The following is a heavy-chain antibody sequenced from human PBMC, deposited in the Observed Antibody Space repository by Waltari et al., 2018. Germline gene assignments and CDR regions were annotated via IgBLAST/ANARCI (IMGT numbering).Heavy chain of an antibody. J-gene: IGHJ4*02. V-gene: IGHV4-38-2*01. CDR1: GYSISSGYY. CDR3: ARAGVGYCSGGSCNDFDY. D-gene: IGHD2-15*01. CDR2: IYHSGST. Sequence: QVQLQESGPGLVKPSETLSLTCAVSGYSISSGYYWGWIRQPPGKGLEWIGSIYHSGSTCYNPSLKSRVTISVDTSKNQFSLKLSSVTAADTAVYYCARAGVGYCSGGSCNDFDYWGQGTLVTVSS.